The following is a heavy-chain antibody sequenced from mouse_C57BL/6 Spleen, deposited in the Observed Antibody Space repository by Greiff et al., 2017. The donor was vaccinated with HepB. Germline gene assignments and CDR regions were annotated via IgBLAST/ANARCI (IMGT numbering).Heavy chain of an antibody. J-gene: IGHJ2*01. CDR1: GYTFTEYT. CDR3: ARHEKGYYYGDY. V-gene: IGHV1-62-2*01. CDR2: FYPGSGSI. Sequence: QVHVKQSGAELVKPGASVKLSCKASGYTFTEYTIHWVKQRSGQGLEWIGWFYPGSGSIKYNEKFKDKATLTADKSSSTVYMELSRLTSEDSAVYFCARHEKGYYYGDYWGQGTTLTVSS. D-gene: IGHD1-1*01.